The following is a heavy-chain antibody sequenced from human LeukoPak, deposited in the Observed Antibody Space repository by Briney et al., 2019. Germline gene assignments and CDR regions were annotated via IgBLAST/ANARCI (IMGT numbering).Heavy chain of an antibody. Sequence: ASVKVSCKASGYTFSAYYMHWVRQAPGQGLEWMGWINPNSGGTNYAQKFQGRVTMTRATSISTAYMEVSSLRSDDTAVYYCARARGSSGTYYDALDIWGQGTMVTVSS. D-gene: IGHD1-26*01. J-gene: IGHJ3*02. CDR3: ARARGSSGTYYDALDI. CDR1: GYTFSAYY. V-gene: IGHV1-2*02. CDR2: INPNSGGT.